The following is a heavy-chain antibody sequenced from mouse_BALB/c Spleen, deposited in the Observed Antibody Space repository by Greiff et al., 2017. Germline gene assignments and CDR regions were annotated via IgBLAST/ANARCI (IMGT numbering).Heavy chain of an antibody. CDR3: ARDGKRWYFDV. D-gene: IGHD2-1*01. V-gene: IGHV5-17*02. J-gene: IGHJ1*01. Sequence: EVKVVESGGGLVQPGGSRKLSCAASGFTFSSFGMHWVRQAPEKGLEWVAYISSGSSTIYYADTVKGRFTISRDNPKNTLFLQMTSLRSEDTAMYYCARDGKRWYFDVWGAGTTVTVSS. CDR2: ISSGSSTI. CDR1: GFTFSSFG.